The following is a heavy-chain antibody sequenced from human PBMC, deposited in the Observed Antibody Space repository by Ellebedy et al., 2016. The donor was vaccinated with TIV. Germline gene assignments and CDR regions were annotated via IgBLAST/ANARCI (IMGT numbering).Heavy chain of an antibody. CDR1: GFTFSTYS. D-gene: IGHD5-24*01. J-gene: IGHJ4*02. V-gene: IGHV3-48*02. Sequence: GGSLRLSCAASGFTFSTYSVAWVRQAPGKGLEWVSYMSSSTGDTYYTDSVKGRFTISRVNAENSLHLQMNSLRHEDTAVYYCAREGRDGYNPYFDYWGQGILVTVSS. CDR3: AREGRDGYNPYFDY. CDR2: MSSSTGDT.